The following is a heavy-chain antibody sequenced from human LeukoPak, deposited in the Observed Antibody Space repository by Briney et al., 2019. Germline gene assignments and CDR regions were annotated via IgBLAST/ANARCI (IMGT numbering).Heavy chain of an antibody. Sequence: GASVKVSCKAAGYTFTGYYIHWVRQARGQGLEWMGWINPNSGGTNYAQKFQGRVTMTRDTSISTAYMELSRLRSDDTAVYYCARELSTADAFDTWGQGTMVTVSS. CDR1: GYTFTGYY. CDR3: ARELSTADAFDT. CDR2: INPNSGGT. V-gene: IGHV1-2*02. J-gene: IGHJ3*02.